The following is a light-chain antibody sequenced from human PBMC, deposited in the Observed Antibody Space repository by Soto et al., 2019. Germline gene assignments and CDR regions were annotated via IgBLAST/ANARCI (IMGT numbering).Light chain of an antibody. CDR2: EVS. CDR1: SSDVGGYTY. V-gene: IGLV2-14*01. Sequence: QSVLTQPASVSGSPGQSLTISCTGTSSDVGGYTYVSWYHKHSGKAPNLMIYEVSKRPSGVSNRYSGSKSGNTATLTISGLQAEDEADYYCSSYTSSSTLVFGLGTKVTVL. CDR3: SSYTSSSTLV. J-gene: IGLJ1*01.